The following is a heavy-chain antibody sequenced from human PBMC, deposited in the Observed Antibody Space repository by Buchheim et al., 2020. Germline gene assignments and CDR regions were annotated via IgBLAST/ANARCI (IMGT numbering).Heavy chain of an antibody. CDR1: GFLFSDYA. Sequence: QVQLVESGGGVVQPGGSLRLSCAASGFLFSDYAMHWVRQAPGKGLEWVALISYDGSNKYHADPVKGRFTISRDDSKKTLYLQMDSLRAEDTAVYYCAGNSHWGQGAL. CDR3: AGNSH. V-gene: IGHV3-30*03. CDR2: ISYDGSNK. D-gene: IGHD4-23*01. J-gene: IGHJ4*02.